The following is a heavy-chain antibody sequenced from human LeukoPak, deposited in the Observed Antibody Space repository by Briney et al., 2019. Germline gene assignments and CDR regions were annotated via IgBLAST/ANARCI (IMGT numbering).Heavy chain of an antibody. J-gene: IGHJ4*02. V-gene: IGHV1-69*13. CDR3: ATGEVVPAAIFDY. Sequence: GASVKVSCKASGYTFTSYYMHWVRQAPGQGLEWMGGIIPIFGTANYAQKFQGRVTITADESTSTAYMELSSLRSEDTAVYYCATGEVVPAAIFDYWGQGTLVTVSS. CDR2: IIPIFGTA. D-gene: IGHD2-2*01. CDR1: GYTFTSYY.